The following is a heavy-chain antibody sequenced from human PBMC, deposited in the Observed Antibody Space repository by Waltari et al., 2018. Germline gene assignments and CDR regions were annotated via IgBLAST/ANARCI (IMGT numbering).Heavy chain of an antibody. D-gene: IGHD3-10*01. J-gene: IGHJ4*02. Sequence: QVQLVQSGAEVKKPGASVKVSCKASGYTFTSYAMHWVRQAPGQRLEWMGWINAGNGNTKYSQKFQGSVTITRDTSASTAYMELSSLRSEDTAVYYCARGTPYYNGSGSQPLRYWGQGTLVTVSS. CDR3: ARGTPYYNGSGSQPLRY. CDR1: GYTFTSYA. V-gene: IGHV1-3*01. CDR2: INAGNGNT.